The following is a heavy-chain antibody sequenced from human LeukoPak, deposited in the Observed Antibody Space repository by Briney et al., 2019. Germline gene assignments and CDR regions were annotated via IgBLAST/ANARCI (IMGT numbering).Heavy chain of an antibody. CDR1: GHSITSNNW. J-gene: IGHJ6*04. CDR2: VYHSGST. CDR3: ARDSDLTGYFSRFYYGLVA. Sequence: SETLSLTCAVSGHSITSNNWWSWVRQPPGKGLEWIGEVYHSGSTNYHPSLKSRVTITVDKSNNQFSLKLTSVTAADTAVYYCARDSDLTGYFSRFYYGLVAWGKGTTVTVSS. V-gene: IGHV4-4*02. D-gene: IGHD3-9*01.